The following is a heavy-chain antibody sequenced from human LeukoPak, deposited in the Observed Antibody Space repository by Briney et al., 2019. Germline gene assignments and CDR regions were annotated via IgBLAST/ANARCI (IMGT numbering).Heavy chain of an antibody. CDR3: ARSEYSYGADAFDI. J-gene: IGHJ3*02. CDR1: GGSISSYY. Sequence: SETLSLTCTVSGGSISSYYWGWIRQPPGKGLEWIGYIYYSGSTNYSPSLKSRGTISVDTSKNQFSLKLSSVTAADTAVYYCARSEYSYGADAFDIWGQGTMVTVSS. D-gene: IGHD5-18*01. V-gene: IGHV4-59*01. CDR2: IYYSGST.